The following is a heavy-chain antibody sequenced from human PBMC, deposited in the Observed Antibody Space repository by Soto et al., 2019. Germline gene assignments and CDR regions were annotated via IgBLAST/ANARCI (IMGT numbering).Heavy chain of an antibody. V-gene: IGHV4-59*01. CDR2: IYYSGST. CDR3: ARDRLDFWSGYRYYYYGMDV. J-gene: IGHJ6*02. CDR1: GGSISSYY. D-gene: IGHD3-3*01. Sequence: SETLSLTWTVSGGSISSYYWSWIRQPPGKGLEWIGYIYYSGSTNYNPSLKSRVTISVDTSKNQFSLKLSSVTAADTAVYYCARDRLDFWSGYRYYYYGMDVWGQGTTVTVSS.